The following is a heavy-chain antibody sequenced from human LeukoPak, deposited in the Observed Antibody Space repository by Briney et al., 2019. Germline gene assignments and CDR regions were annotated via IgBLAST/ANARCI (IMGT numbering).Heavy chain of an antibody. CDR3: AGGSSGL. D-gene: IGHD3-22*01. CDR1: EFTFSRYP. Sequence: GGSLRLSCATSEFTFSRYPMYWVRQAPGKGLECVANINQDGSEKYYVDSVKGRFTISRDNAKNSLYLQMNSLRAEDTAVYYCAGGSSGLWGQGTMVTVSS. V-gene: IGHV3-7*01. J-gene: IGHJ3*01. CDR2: INQDGSEK.